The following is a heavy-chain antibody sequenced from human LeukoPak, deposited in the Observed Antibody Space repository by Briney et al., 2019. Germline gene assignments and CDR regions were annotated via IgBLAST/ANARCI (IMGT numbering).Heavy chain of an antibody. V-gene: IGHV4-59*01. J-gene: IGHJ4*02. CDR1: GGSISSYY. D-gene: IGHD3-16*02. Sequence: PSETLSLTCTVSGGSISSYYWSWIRRPPGKGLEWIGYIYYSGSTNYNPSLKSRVTISVDTSKNQFSLKLSSVTAPDTAVYYCARVQYDYVWGSYRLHYFDYWGQGTLVTVSS. CDR2: IYYSGST. CDR3: ARVQYDYVWGSYRLHYFDY.